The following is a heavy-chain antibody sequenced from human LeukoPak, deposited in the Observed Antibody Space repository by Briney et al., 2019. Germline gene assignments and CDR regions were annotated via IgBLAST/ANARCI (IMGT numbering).Heavy chain of an antibody. Sequence: SQTLSLTCTVSGGSISSGDYYWSWLRQPPGKGLEWIGYIYYSGSNYYNPSLKSRVTISVDTSKNQFSLKLSSVTAADTAVYYCARVGQTGQKLSPYAFDTWGQGTMVTVSS. V-gene: IGHV4-30-4*01. D-gene: IGHD2/OR15-2a*01. CDR2: IYYSGSN. J-gene: IGHJ3*02. CDR1: GGSISSGDYY. CDR3: ARVGQTGQKLSPYAFDT.